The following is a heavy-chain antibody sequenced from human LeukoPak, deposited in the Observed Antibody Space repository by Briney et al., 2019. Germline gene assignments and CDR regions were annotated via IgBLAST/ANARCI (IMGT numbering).Heavy chain of an antibody. CDR3: ARQYYYDIALGT. CDR1: GGSISSYY. CDR2: IYYTGNT. D-gene: IGHD3-22*01. J-gene: IGHJ4*02. Sequence: SETLSLTCTVSGGSISSYYWSWIRQPPVKGLEWIGFIYYTGNTNYNPSLKSRVTISVDTSKSQFSLKLNSVTAADTAVYYCARQYYYDIALGTWGQGTLVTVSS. V-gene: IGHV4-59*01.